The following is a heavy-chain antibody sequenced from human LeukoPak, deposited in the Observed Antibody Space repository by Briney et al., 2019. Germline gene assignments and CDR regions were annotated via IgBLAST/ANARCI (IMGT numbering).Heavy chain of an antibody. Sequence: GGALRLSCAASGFTVSSNYVSWVRQAPGKGLEWVSVIYSGGSTYYADSVKGRFTISRDNSKNTLYLQMNSLRAEDTAVYYCAKGDYSKRDLDYWGQGTLVTVSS. D-gene: IGHD4-11*01. CDR3: AKGDYSKRDLDY. CDR2: IYSGGST. V-gene: IGHV3-66*01. J-gene: IGHJ4*02. CDR1: GFTVSSNY.